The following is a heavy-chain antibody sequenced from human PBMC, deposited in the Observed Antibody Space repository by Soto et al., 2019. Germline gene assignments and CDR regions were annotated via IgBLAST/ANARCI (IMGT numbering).Heavy chain of an antibody. J-gene: IGHJ4*02. D-gene: IGHD3-22*01. V-gene: IGHV3-23*01. CDR2: ISGSGGST. CDR3: ARTVYYYDSRGYYSY. CDR1: GFTFSSYA. Sequence: EVPLLESGGGLVQPGGSLRLSCAASGFTFSSYAMSWVRQAPGKGLEWVSRISGSGGSTYYADSVKGRFTISRDNSKNTLYLQMNSLRAEDTAVYYCARTVYYYDSRGYYSYWGQGTLVSVSS.